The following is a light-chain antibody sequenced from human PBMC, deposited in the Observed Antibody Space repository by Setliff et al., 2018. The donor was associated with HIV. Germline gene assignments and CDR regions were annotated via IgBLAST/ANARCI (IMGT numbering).Light chain of an antibody. CDR2: QAS. Sequence: QSVLTQPASVSGSPGQSITISCTGTSNDVGRYNLVSWYQQQPGKTPKLMIYQASKRPSGVSNRFSGSKSGNTASLTISGLQAADEADYYCCSNTGSNTYVFGTGTKVTVL. J-gene: IGLJ1*01. CDR1: SNDVGRYNL. CDR3: CSNTGSNTYV. V-gene: IGLV2-23*01.